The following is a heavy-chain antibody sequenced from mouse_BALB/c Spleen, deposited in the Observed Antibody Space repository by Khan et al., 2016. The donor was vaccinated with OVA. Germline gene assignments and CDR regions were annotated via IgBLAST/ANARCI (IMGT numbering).Heavy chain of an antibody. D-gene: IGHD1-1*02. V-gene: IGHV2-2*02. CDR2: IWSGGIT. CDR1: GFSLTNYG. CDR3: AKNRNGYFDY. Sequence: VQLQESGPGLVQPSQSLSITCTVSGFSLTNYGVHWVRQSPGKGLEWLGVIWSGGITDYNETFISRLSISKDISKSQVFFKMNSLQAIDTAIYYCAKNRNGYFDYWGQGTTLTVSS. J-gene: IGHJ2*01.